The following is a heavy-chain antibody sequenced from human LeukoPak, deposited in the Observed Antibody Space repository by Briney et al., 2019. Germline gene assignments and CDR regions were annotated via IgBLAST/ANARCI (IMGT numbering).Heavy chain of an antibody. J-gene: IGHJ6*02. Sequence: PSETLSLTCIVSGDSIIRGDYYWTWIRQPPGKGLEWIGHMYYGRNSNYNPSLKSRLTISIDTSKNQFSLNLSSVTAADTAVYYCARDQGRGYCSSTSCSYYYYGMDVWGQGTTVTVSS. CDR2: MYYGRNS. D-gene: IGHD2-2*03. CDR3: ARDQGRGYCSSTSCSYYYYGMDV. V-gene: IGHV4-30-4*02. CDR1: GDSIIRGDYY.